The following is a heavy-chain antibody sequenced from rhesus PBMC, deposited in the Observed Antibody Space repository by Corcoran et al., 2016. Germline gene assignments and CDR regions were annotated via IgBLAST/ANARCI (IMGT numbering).Heavy chain of an antibody. V-gene: IGHV2S2*01. D-gene: IGHD4-29*01. J-gene: IGHJ6*01. CDR3: ARSTVAAAYGLDS. Sequence: QVTLKESGPALVKPTQTLTLTCTFSGFSLSTSGMRVSWIRQPPGKALEWLARIDWDEDKYYSTSLKSRITNSKDTSKNQVVLTMTNMDPVDTATYYCARSTVAAAYGLDSWGQGVVVTVSS. CDR2: IDWDEDK. CDR1: GFSLSTSGMR.